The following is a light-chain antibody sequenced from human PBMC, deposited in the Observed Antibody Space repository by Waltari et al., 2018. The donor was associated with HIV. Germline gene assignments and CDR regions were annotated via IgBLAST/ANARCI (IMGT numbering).Light chain of an antibody. CDR2: DAS. CDR1: QTINSNF. CDR3: QQYSSSPWT. J-gene: IGKJ1*01. V-gene: IGKV3D-20*01. Sequence: VLTQSPVSLCLSPGERATLSCGASQTINSNFLAWYQQRLGLPPSLLIYDASKRASGVPDRFSGAGSGTDFPLTINRLDPEDSAVYFCQQYSSSPWTFGQGTKV.